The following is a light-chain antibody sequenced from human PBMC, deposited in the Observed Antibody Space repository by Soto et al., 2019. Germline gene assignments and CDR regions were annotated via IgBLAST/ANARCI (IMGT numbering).Light chain of an antibody. CDR3: QQYNQWPIT. CDR1: QSAGTN. CDR2: GAF. Sequence: EIVMTQSPATLTVSPWERATLSCRSSQSAGTNLAWYQQKPGQAPRLLIHGAFTRATGIPARFSGSGSGTEFTLTISSLQSEDFAVFYCQQYNQWPITFGQGTRLEI. V-gene: IGKV3-15*01. J-gene: IGKJ5*01.